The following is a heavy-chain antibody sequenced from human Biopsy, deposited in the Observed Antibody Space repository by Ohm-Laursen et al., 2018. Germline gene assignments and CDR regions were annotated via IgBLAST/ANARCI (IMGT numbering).Heavy chain of an antibody. CDR2: INSDGSST. J-gene: IGHJ4*02. CDR3: TRAEAGSGSLLYFDY. CDR1: EFIFSRFW. V-gene: IGHV3-74*01. D-gene: IGHD3-10*01. Sequence: SLRLSCAASEFIFSRFWMYWVRQAPGKGLVWVSRINSDGSSTNYADAVKGRFTISRDNAKNTAFLQMNSLRAKDTVVYYCTRAEAGSGSLLYFDYWGQGTLVTVSS.